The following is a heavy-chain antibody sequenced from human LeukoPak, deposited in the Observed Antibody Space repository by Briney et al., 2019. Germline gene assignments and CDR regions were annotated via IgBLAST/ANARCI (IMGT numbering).Heavy chain of an antibody. V-gene: IGHV4-59*01. CDR1: GGSINTYY. Sequence: SETLSLTCTVSGGSINTYYWNWVRLPPGKGLEWIGYIPYSGSTNYNPSLKSRVTISLDTSKSQFSLKLTSVTAADTAVYYCARIGVMTGTTHNYFDPWGQGILVTISS. CDR3: ARIGVMTGTTHNYFDP. CDR2: IPYSGST. J-gene: IGHJ5*02. D-gene: IGHD1-7*01.